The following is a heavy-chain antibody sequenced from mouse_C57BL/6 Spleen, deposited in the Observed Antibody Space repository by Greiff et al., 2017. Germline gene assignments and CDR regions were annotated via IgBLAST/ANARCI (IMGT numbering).Heavy chain of an antibody. J-gene: IGHJ2*01. D-gene: IGHD4-1*02. CDR3: ARSQLGKDYFDY. CDR1: GYTFTNYW. V-gene: IGHV1-63*01. Sequence: QVQLQQSGAELVRPGTSVKMSCKASGYTFTNYWIGWAKQRPGHGLEWIGDLYPGGGYTNYNEKFKGKATLTVAKSSSTAYMQFSSLTAEDSAIYYCARSQLGKDYFDYWGQGTTLTVSS. CDR2: LYPGGGYT.